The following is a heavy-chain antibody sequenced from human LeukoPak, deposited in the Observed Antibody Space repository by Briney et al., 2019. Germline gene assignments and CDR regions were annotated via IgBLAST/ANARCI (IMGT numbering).Heavy chain of an antibody. V-gene: IGHV3-21*01. CDR2: INDNSHYI. D-gene: IGHD2-2*01. CDR1: GITFSSYS. J-gene: IGHJ6*03. CDR3: ARGGRGYCSSTSCLTGGYYYYYMDV. Sequence: PGGSLRLSCAASGITFSSYSMNWVRQAPGKGLEWVSSINDNSHYIYYADSVKGRFTTSRGNAKNSLYLQMNSLRAEDTAVYYCARGGRGYCSSTSCLTGGYYYYYMDVWGKGTTVTISS.